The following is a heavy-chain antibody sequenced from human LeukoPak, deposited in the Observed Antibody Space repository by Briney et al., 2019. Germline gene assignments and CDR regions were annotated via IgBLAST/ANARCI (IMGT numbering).Heavy chain of an antibody. V-gene: IGHV3-48*01. CDR1: GFTFSSYS. CDR3: ARDRFVDYYGSGSLRKYFDY. J-gene: IGHJ4*02. CDR2: ISSSSSTI. D-gene: IGHD3-10*01. Sequence: PGGSLRLSCAASGFTFSSYSMNWVRQAPGKGLEWVSYISSSSSTIYYADSVKGRFTISRDNAKNSLYLQMNSLRAEDTAVYYCARDRFVDYYGSGSLRKYFDYWGQGTLVTVSS.